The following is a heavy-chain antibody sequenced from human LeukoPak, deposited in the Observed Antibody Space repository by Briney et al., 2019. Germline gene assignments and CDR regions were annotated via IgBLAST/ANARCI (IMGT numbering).Heavy chain of an antibody. Sequence: SQTLSLTCTVSGGSISSGSYYWSWIRQPAGKGLEWIGRIYTSGSTNYNPSLKSRVTISVDTSKNQFSLKLSSVTAADTAVYYCATIPSGDSSGSSTRYFDYWGQGTLVTVAS. V-gene: IGHV4-61*02. J-gene: IGHJ4*02. CDR2: IYTSGST. CDR3: ATIPSGDSSGSSTRYFDY. CDR1: GGSISSGSYY. D-gene: IGHD3-22*01.